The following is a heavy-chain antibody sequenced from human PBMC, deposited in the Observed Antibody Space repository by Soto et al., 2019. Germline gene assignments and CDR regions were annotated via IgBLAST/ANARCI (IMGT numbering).Heavy chain of an antibody. J-gene: IGHJ6*02. V-gene: IGHV3-30-3*01. CDR2: ISYDGSNK. Sequence: PGGSLRLSCAASGFTFSSYAMHWVRQAPGKGLEWVAVISYDGSNKYYADSVKGRFTISRDNSKNTLYLQMNSLRAEDTAVYYCARDKETYSSSWYGGGYYYYGMDVWGQGTTVTVSS. CDR3: ARDKETYSSSWYGGGYYYYGMDV. D-gene: IGHD6-13*01. CDR1: GFTFSSYA.